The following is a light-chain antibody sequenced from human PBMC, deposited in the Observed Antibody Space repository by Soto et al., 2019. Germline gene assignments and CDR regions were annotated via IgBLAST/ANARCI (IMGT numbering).Light chain of an antibody. CDR3: ASWDYSLSGPV. Sequence: QSVLTQPPSASGTPGQRVTISCSGRRSNIGTNYVYWYQQFPGTAPKLLIYSNSHRPSGVPDRFSGSKSGTSASLAISGLRSDDEAEYYCASWDYSLSGPVFGGGTKLTVL. J-gene: IGLJ3*02. V-gene: IGLV1-47*02. CDR1: RSNIGTNY. CDR2: SNS.